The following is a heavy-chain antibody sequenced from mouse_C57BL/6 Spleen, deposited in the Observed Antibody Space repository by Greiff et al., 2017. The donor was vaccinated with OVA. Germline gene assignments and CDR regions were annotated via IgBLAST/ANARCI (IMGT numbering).Heavy chain of an antibody. J-gene: IGHJ1*03. CDR2: INPSNGGT. CDR1: GYTFTSYW. D-gene: IGHD1-1*01. Sequence: QVQLQQPGTELVKPGASVKLSCKASGYTFTSYWMHWVKQRPGQGLEWIGNINPSNGGTNYNEKFKSKATLTVDKSCSTAYMQLSSLTSEDSAVYYCARSRFITTVEDWYFDVWGTGTTVTVSS. V-gene: IGHV1-53*01. CDR3: ARSRFITTVEDWYFDV.